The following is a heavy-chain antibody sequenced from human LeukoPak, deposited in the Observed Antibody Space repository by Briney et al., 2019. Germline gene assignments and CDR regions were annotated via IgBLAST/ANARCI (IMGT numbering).Heavy chain of an antibody. Sequence: PSETLSLTCAVYGGSFSGYYWSWIRQPPGKGLEWIGEINHSGSTNYNPSLKSRVTISVDTSKNQFSLKLSSVTAADTAVYYCARHNRVIFSPTDWGQGTLVTVSS. V-gene: IGHV4-34*01. CDR1: GGSFSGYY. J-gene: IGHJ4*02. CDR3: ARHNRVIFSPTD. CDR2: INHSGST. D-gene: IGHD3-22*01.